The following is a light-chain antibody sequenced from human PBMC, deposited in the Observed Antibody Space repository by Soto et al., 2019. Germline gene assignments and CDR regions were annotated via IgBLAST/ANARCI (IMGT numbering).Light chain of an antibody. CDR2: GNT. J-gene: IGLJ1*01. CDR3: QSYDDSLGVHYV. Sequence: QSVLTQPPSVSGAPGQWDTISRTGGSSNIGSTYDVQWYQQLPGTAPKLLIHGNTDRPSGVPDRFSGSKSGTSASLAITGLQADDEADYYCQSYDDSLGVHYVFGTGTKVTVL. V-gene: IGLV1-40*01. CDR1: SSNIGSTYD.